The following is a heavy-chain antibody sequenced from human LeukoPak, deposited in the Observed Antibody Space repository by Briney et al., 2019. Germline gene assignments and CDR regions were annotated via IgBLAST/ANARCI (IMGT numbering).Heavy chain of an antibody. CDR1: GGSFSGYY. Sequence: SETLSLTCAVYGGSFSGYYWSWIRQPPGKGLEWIGEINHSGSTNYNPSLKSRVTISVDTSKNQFSLKLSSVTAADTAVYYCARDGRYYYAFDIWGQGTMVTVSS. CDR3: ARDGRYYYAFDI. J-gene: IGHJ3*02. CDR2: INHSGST. D-gene: IGHD1-26*01. V-gene: IGHV4-34*01.